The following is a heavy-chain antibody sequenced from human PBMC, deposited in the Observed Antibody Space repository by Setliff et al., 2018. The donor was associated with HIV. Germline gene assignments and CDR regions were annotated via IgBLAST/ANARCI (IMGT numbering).Heavy chain of an antibody. CDR3: ARVSSTYWYSIFRNYYHHMDV. J-gene: IGHJ6*03. Sequence: SETLSLTCAVYGGSFSDNYWSWIRQSPGKGLEWMGEINHSGRTKYSQALRSRVSISVDTYKTQFSLKLSSVTAANTAVYYCARVSSTYWYSIFRNYYHHMDVWGKGTTVTVSS. CDR1: GGSFSDNY. D-gene: IGHD2-8*02. V-gene: IGHV4-34*01. CDR2: INHSGRT.